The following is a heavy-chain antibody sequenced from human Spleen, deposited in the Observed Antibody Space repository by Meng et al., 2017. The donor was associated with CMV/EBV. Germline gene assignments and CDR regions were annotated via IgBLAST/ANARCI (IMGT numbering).Heavy chain of an antibody. CDR3: AKGGIAAEKYYFDY. CDR1: GFTFDDYA. J-gene: IGHJ4*02. D-gene: IGHD6-13*01. V-gene: IGHV3-43D*03. Sequence: GGSLRLSCAASGFTFDDYAMHWVRQAPGKGLEWVSLFSWDGGSTYYADSVKGRFTISRDNSKNSLYLQMNSLRAEDTALYYCAKGGIAAEKYYFDYWGQGTLVTVSS. CDR2: FSWDGGST.